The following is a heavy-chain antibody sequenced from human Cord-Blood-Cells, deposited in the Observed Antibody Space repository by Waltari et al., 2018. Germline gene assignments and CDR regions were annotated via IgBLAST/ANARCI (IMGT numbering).Heavy chain of an antibody. D-gene: IGHD6-6*01. Sequence: EVQLVESGGGLIQPGGSLRLSCAASGFPVSSTYMTWARQVPGKGLELGSIIYSGGSTYYADSVEGRFTISRDNSKNPLYLQMNSLRAEDTAVYYCASGDIAAPKIDYWGQGTLVTVSS. CDR1: GFPVSSTY. CDR3: ASGDIAAPKIDY. V-gene: IGHV3-53*01. CDR2: IYSGGST. J-gene: IGHJ4*02.